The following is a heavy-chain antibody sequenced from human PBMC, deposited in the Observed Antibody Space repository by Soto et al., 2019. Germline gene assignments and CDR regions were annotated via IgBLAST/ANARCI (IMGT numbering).Heavy chain of an antibody. V-gene: IGHV5-51*01. D-gene: IGHD2-2*01. Sequence: GESLKISCKGSGYSFTSYWIGWVRQMPGKGLEWMGIIYPGDSDTRYSPSFQGQVTISADKSISTAYLQWSSLKASDTAMYYCARRGYCSSTSCYYYGMDAWGQGTTVTV. J-gene: IGHJ6*02. CDR3: ARRGYCSSTSCYYYGMDA. CDR2: IYPGDSDT. CDR1: GYSFTSYW.